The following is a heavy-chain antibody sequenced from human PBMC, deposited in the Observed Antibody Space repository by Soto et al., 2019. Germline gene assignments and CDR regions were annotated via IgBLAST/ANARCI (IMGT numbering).Heavy chain of an antibody. J-gene: IGHJ2*01. CDR3: ARDHCGGDCYSYWYFDL. Sequence: SVKVSCKASGGTFSSYAISCVRQAPGQGLEWMGGIIPIFGTANYAQKFQGRVTITADESTCTAYMELSSLRSEDTAVYYCARDHCGGDCYSYWYFDLWGRGTLVTVSS. CDR1: GGTFSSYA. CDR2: IIPIFGTA. D-gene: IGHD2-21*02. V-gene: IGHV1-69*13.